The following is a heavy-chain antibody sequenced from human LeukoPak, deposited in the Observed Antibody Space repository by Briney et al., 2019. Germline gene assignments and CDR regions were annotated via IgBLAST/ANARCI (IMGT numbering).Heavy chain of an antibody. Sequence: GGSLRLSCAASGFTFSSYAMHWVRQAPGKGLEWVAVISYDGSNKYYADSVKGRFTISRDNSKNTLYLQMNSLRAEDTAVYYCAKVGSSSWYMGDWFDPWGQGTLVTVSS. CDR1: GFTFSSYA. J-gene: IGHJ5*02. V-gene: IGHV3-30-3*01. CDR2: ISYDGSNK. CDR3: AKVGSSSWYMGDWFDP. D-gene: IGHD6-13*01.